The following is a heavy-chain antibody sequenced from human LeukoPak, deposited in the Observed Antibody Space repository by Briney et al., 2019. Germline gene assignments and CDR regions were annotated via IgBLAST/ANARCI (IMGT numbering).Heavy chain of an antibody. V-gene: IGHV3-48*03. CDR2: IGSSGTTI. CDR3: AREEGGNYFDA. Sequence: PGGSLRLSCAASGFTFSSYAMSWVRQAPGQGLEWVSYIGSSGTTIYYADSVKGRFTISRDNAKNSLYLQMNSLRAEDTAVYYCAREEGGNYFDAWGQGTLVTVSS. D-gene: IGHD1-26*01. CDR1: GFTFSSYA. J-gene: IGHJ4*02.